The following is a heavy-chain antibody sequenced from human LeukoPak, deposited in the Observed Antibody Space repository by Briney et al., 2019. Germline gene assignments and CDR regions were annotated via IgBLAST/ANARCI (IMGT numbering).Heavy chain of an antibody. V-gene: IGHV3-21*01. J-gene: IGHJ3*02. CDR1: GFTFSSYD. CDR3: AGNLGIRAFDI. Sequence: GGSLRLSCAASGFTFSSYDMNWVRQAPGKGLEWVSSISSSSKYIYHADSVKGRFTISRDNAKTSLYLQMNSLRAEDTAVYYCAGNLGIRAFDIWGQGTMVTVSS. CDR2: ISSSSKYI. D-gene: IGHD7-27*01.